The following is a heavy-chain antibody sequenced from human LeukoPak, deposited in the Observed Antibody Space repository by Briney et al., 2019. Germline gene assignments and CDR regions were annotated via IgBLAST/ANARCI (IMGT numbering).Heavy chain of an antibody. Sequence: GGSLRLSCAASGFTFSNAWMSWVRQAPGKGLEWVGRIKSKTDGGTTDYAAPVKGRFTISRDDSKNTLYLQMNSLRADDTAVYYCARRATTERGHSYGLDFWGQGTLVTVSS. V-gene: IGHV3-15*01. D-gene: IGHD5-18*01. J-gene: IGHJ4*02. CDR3: ARRATTERGHSYGLDF. CDR2: IKSKTDGGTT. CDR1: GFTFSNAW.